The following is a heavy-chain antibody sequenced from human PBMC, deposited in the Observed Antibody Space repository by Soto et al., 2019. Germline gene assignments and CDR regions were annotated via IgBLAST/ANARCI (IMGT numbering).Heavy chain of an antibody. V-gene: IGHV3-30*04. D-gene: IGHD3-22*01. CDR3: AKDGSGYYPNYFDY. J-gene: IGHJ4*02. Sequence: GGSLRLSCAASGFSFSSFAMQWVRQAPGKGLEWVTTITHDGRNEYYADSVEGRFTISRDNSKNTLYLEMNSLRAEDTAVYYCAKDGSGYYPNYFDYWGQGTLVTVSS. CDR2: ITHDGRNE. CDR1: GFSFSSFA.